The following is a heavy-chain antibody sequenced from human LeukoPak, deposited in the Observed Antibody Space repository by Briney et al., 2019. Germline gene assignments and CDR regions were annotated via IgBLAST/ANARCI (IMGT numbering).Heavy chain of an antibody. D-gene: IGHD3-10*01. V-gene: IGHV4-39*01. Sequence: PSETLSLTCTVSGGSISSSSYYWGWIRQPPGKGLEWIGSIYYSGSTYYNPSLKSRVTISVDTSKNQFSLKLSSVTAADTAVYYCARQLWFFYDYMDVWGKGTTVTVSS. CDR3: ARQLWFFYDYMDV. J-gene: IGHJ6*03. CDR1: GGSISSSSYY. CDR2: IYYSGST.